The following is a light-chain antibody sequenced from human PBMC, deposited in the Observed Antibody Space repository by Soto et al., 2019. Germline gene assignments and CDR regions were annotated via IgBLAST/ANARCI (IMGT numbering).Light chain of an antibody. CDR2: GAS. J-gene: IGKJ1*01. V-gene: IGKV3-20*01. CDR1: QSVSSSY. CDR3: QQYGSSPTR. Sequence: EIVLTQSPCPLSLSPGERATLSFMASQSVSSSYLAWYQQKPGQAPRLLIYGASSRATGIPVRFSGSGSGTDFTLTISRLEPEDFAVYYCQQYGSSPTRFGQGTKVDNK.